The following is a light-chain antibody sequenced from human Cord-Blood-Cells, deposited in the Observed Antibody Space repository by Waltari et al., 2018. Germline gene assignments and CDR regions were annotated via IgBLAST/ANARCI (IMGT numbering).Light chain of an antibody. CDR3: SSYAGSNNVV. Sequence: QSALTQPPSASGSPGPPVTTPCTRTSSAVGGYNHVPWYQQPPRKAPKLMIYEVSKRPSGVPDRFSGSKSGNTASLTVSGLQAEDEADYYCSSYAGSNNVVFGGGTKLTVL. J-gene: IGLJ2*01. CDR2: EVS. CDR1: SSAVGGYNH. V-gene: IGLV2-8*01.